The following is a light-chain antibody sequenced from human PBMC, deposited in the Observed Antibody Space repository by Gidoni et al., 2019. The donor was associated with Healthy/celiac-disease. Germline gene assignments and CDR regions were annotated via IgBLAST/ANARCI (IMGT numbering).Light chain of an antibody. CDR3: QQYGSSLMCS. J-gene: IGKJ2*04. CDR2: GAS. CDR1: QSVSSSY. V-gene: IGKV3-20*01. Sequence: EIVLTQSPGTLSLSPGERATLSCRASQSVSSSYLAWYQQKPGQAPRLLIYGASRRATGIPDRFSGSGSGTDFTLTISRLEPEDFAVYYCQQYGSSLMCSFGQGTKLEIK.